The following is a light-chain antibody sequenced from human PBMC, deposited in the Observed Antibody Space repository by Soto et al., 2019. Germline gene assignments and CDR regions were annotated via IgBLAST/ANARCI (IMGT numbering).Light chain of an antibody. CDR2: EGS. Sequence: QSVLTQPASVSGSPGQSITISCTGNSRDVGSYNLVSWYQQHPGKAPKLMMYEGSKRPSGVSNRISGSKSGNTASLTISGLQAEDEADYNCCSYAGSSTTVFGGGTKLT. V-gene: IGLV2-23*01. CDR3: CSYAGSSTTV. J-gene: IGLJ3*02. CDR1: SRDVGSYNL.